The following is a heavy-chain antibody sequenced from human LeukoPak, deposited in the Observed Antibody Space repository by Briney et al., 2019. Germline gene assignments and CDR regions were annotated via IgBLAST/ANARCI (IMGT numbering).Heavy chain of an antibody. D-gene: IGHD6-19*01. CDR3: AKGHRSSSSFFDS. CDR1: SGFA. Sequence: GGSLRLSCAAFSGFAMSWVRQAPGKGLEWVSAINGRGDDTYYPDSVKGRFTISRDNSNNALYLQMNSLRAEDTAVYYCAKGHRSSSSFFDSWGQGILVTVSS. CDR2: INGRGDDT. V-gene: IGHV3-23*01. J-gene: IGHJ4*02.